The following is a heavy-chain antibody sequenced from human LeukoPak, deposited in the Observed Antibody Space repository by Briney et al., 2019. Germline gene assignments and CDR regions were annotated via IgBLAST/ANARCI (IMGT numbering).Heavy chain of an antibody. CDR1: GYTFTGYG. J-gene: IGHJ3*02. D-gene: IGHD3-3*01. V-gene: IGHV1-18*01. CDR3: AREGHTIFGVVSDAFDI. Sequence: GASVKVSCKASGYTFTGYGISWVRQAPGQGLEWMGWISAYNGNTNYAQKLQGRVTMTTDTSTSTAYMELRSLRSDDTAVYYCAREGHTIFGVVSDAFDIWGQGTMVTVSS. CDR2: ISAYNGNT.